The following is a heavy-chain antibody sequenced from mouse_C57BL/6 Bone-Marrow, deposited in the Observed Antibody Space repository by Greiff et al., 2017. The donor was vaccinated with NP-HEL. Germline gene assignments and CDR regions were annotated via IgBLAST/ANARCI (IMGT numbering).Heavy chain of an antibody. CDR2: IWWDDDK. J-gene: IGHJ2*01. Sequence: QVTLKVCGPGILQPSQTLSLTCSFSGFSLSTFGMGVGWIRQPSGKGLEWLAHIWWDDDKYYNPALKSRLTISKVTSKNQVFLKIANVDTADTATYYCARSITTVVRDFDYWGQGTTLTVSS. D-gene: IGHD1-1*01. V-gene: IGHV8-8*01. CDR1: GFSLSTFGMG. CDR3: ARSITTVVRDFDY.